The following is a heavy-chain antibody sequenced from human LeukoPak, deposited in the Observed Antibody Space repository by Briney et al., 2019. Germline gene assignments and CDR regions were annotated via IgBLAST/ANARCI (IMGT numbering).Heavy chain of an antibody. V-gene: IGHV3-21*01. CDR1: GFTFSSYS. CDR3: ARVPLGYCSGGSCDGLFDY. J-gene: IGHJ4*02. D-gene: IGHD2-15*01. Sequence: GGSLRLSCAASGFTFSSYSMNWVRQAPGKGLEWVSSISSSSSYIYYADSVKGRFTISRDNAKNSLYLQMNSLRAEDTAVYYCARVPLGYCSGGSCDGLFDYWGQGTLVTVSS. CDR2: ISSSSSYI.